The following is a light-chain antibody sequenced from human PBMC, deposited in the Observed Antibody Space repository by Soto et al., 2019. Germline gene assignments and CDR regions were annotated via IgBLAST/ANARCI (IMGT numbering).Light chain of an antibody. Sequence: DIVMTQSPDSLAVSMGERATINCKSSQSVLYSSNNKNYLAWFQQKPGQPPKLLFYWASTRESGVPDRFSGSGSGTDFTLTISSLQAEDVAVYYCQQYYCTPYTFGQGSKLEIK. CDR1: QSVLYSSNNKNY. V-gene: IGKV4-1*01. J-gene: IGKJ2*01. CDR3: QQYYCTPYT. CDR2: WAS.